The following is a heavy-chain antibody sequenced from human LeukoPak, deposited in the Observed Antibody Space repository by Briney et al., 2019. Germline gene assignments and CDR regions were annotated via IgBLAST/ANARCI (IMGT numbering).Heavy chain of an antibody. D-gene: IGHD6-13*01. CDR3: ARRGSSSWYGWFDP. Sequence: SETLSLTCTVSGGSISSSYYWGWIRQPPGKGLEWIGTIYYSGSTYYNPSLKSRVTISVDTSKNQFSLKLSSVTAADTAVYYCARRGSSSWYGWFDPWGQGTLVTVSS. J-gene: IGHJ5*02. CDR1: GGSISSSYY. V-gene: IGHV4-39*01. CDR2: IYYSGST.